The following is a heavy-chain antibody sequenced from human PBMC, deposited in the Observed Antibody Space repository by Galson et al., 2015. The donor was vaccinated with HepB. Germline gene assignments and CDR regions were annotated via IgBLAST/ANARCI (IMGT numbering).Heavy chain of an antibody. CDR3: AKDSLTMVRGYFDY. CDR2: LVGDSGRT. V-gene: IGHV3-23*01. D-gene: IGHD3-10*01. CDR1: GFSLSTYT. J-gene: IGHJ4*02. Sequence: SLRLSCAASGFSLSTYTMSWVRQAPGKGLEWVSGLVGDSGRTYYAESVRGRFIISRDISKNTLYLQMNSLRAEDTAVYYCAKDSLTMVRGYFDYWGQGTLVTVSS.